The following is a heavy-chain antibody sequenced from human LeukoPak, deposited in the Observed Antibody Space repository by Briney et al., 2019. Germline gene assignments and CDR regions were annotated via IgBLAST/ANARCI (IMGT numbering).Heavy chain of an antibody. Sequence: GGSLRLSCSASGFTFSSYAMHWVRQAPGKGLEFVSAISNNGDSTFYADSVKGRFTISRDNSKNTLYLQMTSLRAEDTAVYYCVKDEGGSFYFDYWGQGTLVTVSS. CDR2: ISNNGDST. CDR3: VKDEGGSFYFDY. V-gene: IGHV3-64D*09. D-gene: IGHD1-26*01. J-gene: IGHJ4*02. CDR1: GFTFSSYA.